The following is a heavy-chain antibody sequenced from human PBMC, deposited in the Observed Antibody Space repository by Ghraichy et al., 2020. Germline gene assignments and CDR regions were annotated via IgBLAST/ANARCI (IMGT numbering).Heavy chain of an antibody. J-gene: IGHJ3*02. D-gene: IGHD2-21*02. CDR2: IYSTGST. CDR3: ARRSVVVVTANDAFDI. V-gene: IGHV4-59*01. Sequence: SETLSLTCTVSGGSITNYYWNWIRQPPGKGLEWIGYIYSTGSTKYNPSLKSRVTISLDTSQSQFSLKMNSVTAADTAVYYCARRSVVVVTANDAFDIWGQGTMVTVSS. CDR1: GGSITNYY.